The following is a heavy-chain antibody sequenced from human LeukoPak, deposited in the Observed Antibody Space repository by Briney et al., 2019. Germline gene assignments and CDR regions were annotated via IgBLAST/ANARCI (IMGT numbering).Heavy chain of an antibody. CDR3: AAAEDFWSGYRPSPLDY. D-gene: IGHD3-3*01. CDR2: IVVGSGNT. CDR1: GFTFTSSA. Sequence: SVKVSCKASGFTFTSSAVQWVRQARGQRLEWIGWIVVGSGNTNYAQKFQERVTITRDMSTSTAYMERSSLRSEDTAVYYCAAAEDFWSGYRPSPLDYWGQGTLVTVSS. V-gene: IGHV1-58*01. J-gene: IGHJ4*02.